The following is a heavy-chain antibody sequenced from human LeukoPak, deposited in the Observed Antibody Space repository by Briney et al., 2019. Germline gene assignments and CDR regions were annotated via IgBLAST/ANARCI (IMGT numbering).Heavy chain of an antibody. V-gene: IGHV1-24*01. CDR3: ASSIVVVPAAISYYGMDV. Sequence: ASVKVSCTVSGYTLTELSMHWVRQAPGKGLEWMGGFDPEDGETIYAQKFQGRVTMTEDTSTDTAYMELSSLRSEDTAVYYCASSIVVVPAAISYYGMDVWGKGTTVTVSS. D-gene: IGHD2-2*01. J-gene: IGHJ6*04. CDR1: GYTLTELS. CDR2: FDPEDGET.